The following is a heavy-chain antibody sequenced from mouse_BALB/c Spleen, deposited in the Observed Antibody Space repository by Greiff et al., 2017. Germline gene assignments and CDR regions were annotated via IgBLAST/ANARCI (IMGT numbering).Heavy chain of an antibody. J-gene: IGHJ4*01. CDR3: SGHYYGYRDAMDD. V-gene: IGHV5-9-4*01. CDR1: GFTFSSYA. CDR2: ISSGGSYT. D-gene: IGHD1-2*01. Sequence: EVKLVESGGGLVKPGGSLKLSCAASGFTFSSYAMSWVRQSPEKRLEWVAEISSGGSYTYYPDTVTGRFTISRDNAKNTLYLEMSSLRSEDTAMYYCSGHYYGYRDAMDDWGQGTSVTVSS.